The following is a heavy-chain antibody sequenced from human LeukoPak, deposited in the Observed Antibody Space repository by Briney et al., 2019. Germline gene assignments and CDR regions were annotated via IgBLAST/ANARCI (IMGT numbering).Heavy chain of an antibody. D-gene: IGHD4-17*01. Sequence: PGGSLRLSCAASGFTFRIYSMNWVRQAPGKGLDWVSSISSSSSYIYYAGSVKGRFTISRDNAKNSLYLQMNSLRAEDTAVYYCARNRNDYGDYVYDYWGQGTLVTVSS. CDR1: GFTFRIYS. CDR2: ISSSSSYI. V-gene: IGHV3-21*01. J-gene: IGHJ4*02. CDR3: ARNRNDYGDYVYDY.